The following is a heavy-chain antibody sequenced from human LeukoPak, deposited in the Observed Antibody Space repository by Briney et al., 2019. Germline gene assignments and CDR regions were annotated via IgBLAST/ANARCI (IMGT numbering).Heavy chain of an antibody. J-gene: IGHJ4*02. CDR2: INPRGGST. CDR1: GYTFTSYY. V-gene: IGHV1-46*01. Sequence: ASVKVSCKASGYTFTSYYMHWVRQAPGQGPEWMGIINPRGGSTSYAQKFQGRVTMTRDTSTSTVYMELSSLRSEDTAVYYCATGRWELPPAFDYWGQGTLVTVSS. CDR3: ATGRWELPPAFDY. D-gene: IGHD1-26*01.